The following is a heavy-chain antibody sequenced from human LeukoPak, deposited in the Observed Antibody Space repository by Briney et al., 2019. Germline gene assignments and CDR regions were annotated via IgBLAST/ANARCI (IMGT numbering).Heavy chain of an antibody. Sequence: SETLSLTCAVSGYPISGGYYWGWIRQPPGKGLEWIGSIYHSGSTYYNPSLKSRVTISVDTSKKQFSLKLSSVTAADTAVYYCARRRSSSSRTNYYFDYWGQGTLVTVSS. CDR2: IYHSGST. V-gene: IGHV4-38-2*01. J-gene: IGHJ4*02. CDR3: ARRRSSSSRTNYYFDY. CDR1: GYPISGGYY. D-gene: IGHD6-6*01.